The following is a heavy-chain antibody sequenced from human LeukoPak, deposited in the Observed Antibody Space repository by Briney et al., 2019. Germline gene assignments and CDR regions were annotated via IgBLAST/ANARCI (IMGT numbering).Heavy chain of an antibody. J-gene: IGHJ4*02. D-gene: IGHD3-22*01. CDR3: ASRGLYDSSGYYFY. CDR2: IYTGGST. Sequence: GGSLRLSCAASGFTVSSNYMSWVRQAPGKGLEWVSIIYTGGSTFYADSVKGRFTISRDNSKNTLYLQMNYLRAEDTAVYYCASRGLYDSSGYYFYWGQGTLVTVSS. V-gene: IGHV3-53*01. CDR1: GFTVSSNY.